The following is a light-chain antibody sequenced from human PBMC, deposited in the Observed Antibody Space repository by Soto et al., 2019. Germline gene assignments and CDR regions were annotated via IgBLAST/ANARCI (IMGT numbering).Light chain of an antibody. J-gene: IGKJ1*01. CDR1: QSISSW. V-gene: IGKV1-5*03. CDR3: QQYNSYSRT. Sequence: DIQMTQSPSTLSASVGDRVTITCRASQSISSWLAWYQQKPGKAPKLLIYKASSLESGVPSRFSGIGSGTEFTLTISSLQPDDFATYYCQQYNSYSRTLGQGNKVDIK. CDR2: KAS.